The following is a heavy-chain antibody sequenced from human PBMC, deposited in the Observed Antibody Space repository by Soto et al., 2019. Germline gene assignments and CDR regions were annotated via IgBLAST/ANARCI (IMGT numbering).Heavy chain of an antibody. CDR2: ISHTGST. J-gene: IGHJ4*02. V-gene: IGHV4-34*01. Sequence: SETLSLTCAVYGGTFSGYYWSWIRQPPGKGLEWIGEISHTGSTNYNPSLKSRVTISVDPSKNQFSLKLSSVTAADTAVYYCARELTSSWYIDYWGQGTLVTVSS. CDR3: ARELTSSWYIDY. CDR1: GGTFSGYY. D-gene: IGHD6-13*01.